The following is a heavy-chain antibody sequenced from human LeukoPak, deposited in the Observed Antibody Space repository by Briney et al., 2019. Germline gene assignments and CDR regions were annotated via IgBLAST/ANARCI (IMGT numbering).Heavy chain of an antibody. CDR3: ARERQLERLAFGKEGSAFDY. CDR1: GFTFSSYG. CDR2: IRYDGSNK. J-gene: IGHJ4*02. Sequence: GGSLRLSCAASGFTFSSYGMHWVRQAPGKGLEWVAFIRYDGSNKYYADPVKGRFTISRDHAKNSLYLQMNSLRAEDTAVYYCARERQLERLAFGKEGSAFDYWGQGTLVTVSS. V-gene: IGHV3-30*02. D-gene: IGHD1-1*01.